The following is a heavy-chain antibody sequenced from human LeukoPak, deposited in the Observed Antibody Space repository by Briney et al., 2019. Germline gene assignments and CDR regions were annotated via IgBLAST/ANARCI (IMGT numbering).Heavy chain of an antibody. CDR1: GGSVSSGSYY. CDR3: ASPSITMVRGGEFDDFDI. J-gene: IGHJ3*02. Sequence: KSSETLSLTCTVSGGSVSSGSYYWSWIRQPPGKGLEWIGYIYYSGSTNYNPSLKSRVTISVDTSKNQFSLKLSSVTAADTAVYYCASPSITMVRGGEFDDFDIWGQGTMVTVSS. CDR2: IYYSGST. D-gene: IGHD3-10*01. V-gene: IGHV4-61*01.